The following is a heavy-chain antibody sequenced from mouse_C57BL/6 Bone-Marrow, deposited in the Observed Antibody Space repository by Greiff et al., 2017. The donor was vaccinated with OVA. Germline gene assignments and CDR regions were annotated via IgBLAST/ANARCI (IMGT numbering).Heavy chain of an antibody. V-gene: IGHV1-19*01. CDR2: INPYNGGT. CDR1: GYTFTDYY. Sequence: VQLQQSGPVLVKPGASVKMSCKASGYTFTDYYMNWVKQSHGKSLEWIGVINPYNGGTSYNQKFKGKATLTVDKSSSTAYMELNSLTSEDSAVYYCAVYDYGYAMDYWGQGTSVTVSS. D-gene: IGHD2-4*01. J-gene: IGHJ4*01. CDR3: AVYDYGYAMDY.